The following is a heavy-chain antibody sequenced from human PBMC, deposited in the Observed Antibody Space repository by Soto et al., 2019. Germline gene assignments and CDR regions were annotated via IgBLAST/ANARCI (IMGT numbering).Heavy chain of an antibody. J-gene: IGHJ4*02. CDR1: GGSTRSTSYY. CDR3: ASWSYFYGAGSYFDY. Sequence: QLQLQESGPGLVKPSETLSLTCTVSGGSTRSTSYYWGWIRQPPGKGLEWIGSIYYSGSTNYNASLKSRVTISVDTSKSQFSLKLSSVTAADTAVYYCASWSYFYGAGSYFDYWGQGTLVTVSS. V-gene: IGHV4-39*01. CDR2: IYYSGST. D-gene: IGHD3-10*01.